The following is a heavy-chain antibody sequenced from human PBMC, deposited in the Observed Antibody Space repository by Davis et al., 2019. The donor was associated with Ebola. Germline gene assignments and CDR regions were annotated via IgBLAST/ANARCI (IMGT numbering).Heavy chain of an antibody. J-gene: IGHJ3*02. Sequence: GESLKISCAASGFTFSSYWMHWVRQAPGKGLEWVAVICYDGSNKYYADSVKGRFTISRDNSKNTLYLQMNSLRAEDTAVYYCAVVPAATDDAFDIWGQGTMVTVSS. CDR3: AVVPAATDDAFDI. CDR1: GFTFSSYW. D-gene: IGHD2-2*01. V-gene: IGHV3-33*08. CDR2: ICYDGSNK.